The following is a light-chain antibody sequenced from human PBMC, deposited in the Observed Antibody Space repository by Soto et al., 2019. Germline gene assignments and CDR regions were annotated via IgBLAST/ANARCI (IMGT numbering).Light chain of an antibody. CDR3: QHHRSPSAA. Sequence: DIHKNKSPSTLSGSLGDRDTTTCGSTLTISSWLEWYQKKLGKALKLLIYQASTLKRRFPSRSRGSGSGTEFTITISSLQPDDFATSYWQHHRSPSAAFAQGPKV. V-gene: IGKV1-5*03. CDR1: LTISSW. CDR2: QAS. J-gene: IGKJ1*01.